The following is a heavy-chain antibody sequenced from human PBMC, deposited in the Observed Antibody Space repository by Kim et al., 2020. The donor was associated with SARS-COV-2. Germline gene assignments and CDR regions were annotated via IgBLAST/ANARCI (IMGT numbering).Heavy chain of an antibody. Sequence: TPPLKSRVTISVDTSKNQFSLKLSSVTAADTAVYYCARRIAAAGTWYFDLWGRGTLVTVSS. CDR3: ARRIAAAGTWYFDL. V-gene: IGHV4-59*08. J-gene: IGHJ2*01. D-gene: IGHD6-13*01.